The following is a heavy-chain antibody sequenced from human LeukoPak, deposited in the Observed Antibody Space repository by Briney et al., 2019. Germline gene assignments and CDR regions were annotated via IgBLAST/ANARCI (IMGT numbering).Heavy chain of an antibody. Sequence: PGGSLRLSCAASGFTFSDYYMSWIRQAPGKGLEWVSYISSSGSTIYYADFVKGRFTISRDNAKNSLYLQMNSLRAEDTAVYYCARDLGYDFWSGYLFPSRGNWFDPWGQGTLVTVSS. CDR3: ARDLGYDFWSGYLFPSRGNWFDP. D-gene: IGHD3-3*01. CDR2: ISSSGSTI. J-gene: IGHJ5*02. V-gene: IGHV3-11*04. CDR1: GFTFSDYY.